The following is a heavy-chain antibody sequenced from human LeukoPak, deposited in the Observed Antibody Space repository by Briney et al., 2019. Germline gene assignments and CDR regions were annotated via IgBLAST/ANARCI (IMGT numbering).Heavy chain of an antibody. D-gene: IGHD3-22*01. Sequence: ASVKVSCKASGYTFTRYGIRWVRQAPGQGLEWMGWILAYNGNTHYAPKLQGTVPMTIDTSTSTAYMELRSLRSDDTAVYYCARDLPHYYDSSGYYLLGDYWGQGTLVTVSS. CDR1: GYTFTRYG. CDR2: ILAYNGNT. V-gene: IGHV1-18*01. J-gene: IGHJ4*02. CDR3: ARDLPHYYDSSGYYLLGDY.